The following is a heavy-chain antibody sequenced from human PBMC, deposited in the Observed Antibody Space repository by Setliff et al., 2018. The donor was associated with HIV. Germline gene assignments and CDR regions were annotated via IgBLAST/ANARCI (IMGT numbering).Heavy chain of an antibody. CDR2: VIGTGGGT. J-gene: IGHJ4*02. D-gene: IGHD1-1*01. CDR1: GFTFSNYA. Sequence: GFTFSNYAMSWVRQAPGKGLEWVSTVIGTGGGTYYGDSVKGRFIISRDNSRDTLYLQMNSLRAEDTAIYFCARDFTELASFDYWGQGTLVTVSS. V-gene: IGHV3-23*01. CDR3: ARDFTELASFDY.